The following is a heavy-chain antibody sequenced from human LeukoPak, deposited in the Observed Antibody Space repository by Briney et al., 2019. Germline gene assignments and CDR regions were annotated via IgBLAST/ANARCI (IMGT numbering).Heavy chain of an antibody. CDR2: IIPIFGTA. V-gene: IGHV1-69*13. D-gene: IGHD3-22*01. CDR3: ARGEGNYYDKNWFDP. CDR1: GGTFSSYA. J-gene: IGHJ5*02. Sequence: ASVKVSCKASGGTFSSYAISWVRQAPGQGLEWMGGIIPIFGTANYAQKFQGRVTITADESTSTAYMELSSLRSEDTAVYYCARGEGNYYDKNWFDPWGQGTLVTVSS.